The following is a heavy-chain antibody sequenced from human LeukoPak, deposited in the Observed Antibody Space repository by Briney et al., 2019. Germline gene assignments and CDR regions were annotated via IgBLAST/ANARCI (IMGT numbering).Heavy chain of an antibody. V-gene: IGHV3-7*01. J-gene: IGHJ4*02. D-gene: IGHD2-21*02. CDR1: GGTFSAYW. CDR2: INEDGSVK. CDR3: AKVPRDSDCY. Sequence: GGSLRLSCAVPGGTFSAYWMAWVRQSPGKGLEWVAEINEDGSVKYYVDSMKGRFTISRDNAKNSLYLQMNSLGAKDTAVYYCAKVPRDSDCYWGQGTLVTVSS.